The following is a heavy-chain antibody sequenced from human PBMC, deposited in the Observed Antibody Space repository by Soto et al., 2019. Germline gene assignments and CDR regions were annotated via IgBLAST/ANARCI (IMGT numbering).Heavy chain of an antibody. Sequence: GGSLRLSCAASGFTFSSYSMNWVRQAPGKGLEWVSYISSSSSTIYYADSVKGRFTISRDNAKNSLYLQMNSLRAEDTAVYFCARKYFHGSGSYSLDYWGQGTLVTVSS. V-gene: IGHV3-48*01. J-gene: IGHJ4*02. CDR3: ARKYFHGSGSYSLDY. D-gene: IGHD3-10*01. CDR1: GFTFSSYS. CDR2: ISSSSSTI.